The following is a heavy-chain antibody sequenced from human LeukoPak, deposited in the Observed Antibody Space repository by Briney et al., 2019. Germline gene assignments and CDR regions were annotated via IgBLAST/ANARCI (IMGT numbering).Heavy chain of an antibody. V-gene: IGHV3-23*01. Sequence: GGSLRLSCAASGFTFTSYSMGWVRPPPGKGREWVSAISGSGGSTYYADSVKGRFTISRDNSKNTLYLQMNSLRAEDTAVYYCAKGIQLWLKTLFDYWGQGTLVTVSS. D-gene: IGHD5-18*01. CDR1: GFTFTSYS. CDR2: ISGSGGST. J-gene: IGHJ4*02. CDR3: AKGIQLWLKTLFDY.